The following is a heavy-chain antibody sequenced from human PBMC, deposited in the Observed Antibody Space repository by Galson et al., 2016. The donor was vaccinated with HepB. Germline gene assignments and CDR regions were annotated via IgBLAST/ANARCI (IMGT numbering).Heavy chain of an antibody. CDR2: ISNDGRSR. Sequence: SLRLSCAASGFTFSSYSMHWVRQAPGKGLEYISTISNDGRSRYFVDSVRGRFTISRDNFKNTVYLQMSSLRPEDSATYYCLKSGYCGITDCFHAFDIWGQGTMVTASS. V-gene: IGHV3-64D*08. CDR3: LKSGYCGITDCFHAFDI. J-gene: IGHJ3*02. CDR1: GFTFSSYS. D-gene: IGHD2-21*01.